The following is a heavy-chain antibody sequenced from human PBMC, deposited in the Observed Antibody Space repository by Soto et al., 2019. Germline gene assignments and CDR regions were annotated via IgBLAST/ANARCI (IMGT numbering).Heavy chain of an antibody. Sequence: QVQLQESGPGLVKPSGNLSLTCAVSGDSISSGNWWSWVRQPPWKGLEWIGEIYHSGSTNQNPSLGSRLTISLDGSKTHFYLNMYSVTAADTAVYFCASARPSYGSGHYLDYWCQGIPVSVSS. CDR2: IYHSGST. J-gene: IGHJ4*02. D-gene: IGHD3-10*01. CDR1: GDSISSGNW. CDR3: ASARPSYGSGHYLDY. V-gene: IGHV4-4*02.